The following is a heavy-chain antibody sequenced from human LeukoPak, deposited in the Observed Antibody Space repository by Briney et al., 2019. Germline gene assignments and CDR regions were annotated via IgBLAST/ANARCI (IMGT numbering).Heavy chain of an antibody. CDR3: ARGNSGTYYSGVGY. V-gene: IGHV3-21*01. CDR2: ISSSSSYI. CDR1: GFTFSSYS. D-gene: IGHD1-26*01. J-gene: IGHJ4*02. Sequence: GGSLRLSCAASGFTFSSYSMNWVRQAPGKGLEWVSSISSSSSYIYYADSVKGRFTISRDNAKNSLYLQMNSLRAEDTAVYYCARGNSGTYYSGVGYWGQGTLVTVSS.